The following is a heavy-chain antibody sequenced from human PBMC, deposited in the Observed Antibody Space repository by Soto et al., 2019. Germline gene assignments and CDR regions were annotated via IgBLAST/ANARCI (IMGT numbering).Heavy chain of an antibody. CDR3: AREHQKSPYYDFWSGYSDAFDI. CDR1: GFTFSSYE. D-gene: IGHD3-3*01. J-gene: IGHJ3*02. CDR2: ISSSGSTI. V-gene: IGHV3-48*03. Sequence: PGGSLRLSCAASGFTFSSYEMNRVRQAPGKGLEWVSHISSSGSTIYYADSVKGRFTISRDNAKNSLYLQMNSLRAEDTAVYYCAREHQKSPYYDFWSGYSDAFDIWGQGTMVTVSS.